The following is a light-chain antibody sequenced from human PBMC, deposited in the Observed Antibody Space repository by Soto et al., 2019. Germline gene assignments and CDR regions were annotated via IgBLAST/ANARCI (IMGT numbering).Light chain of an antibody. J-gene: IGKJ1*01. CDR1: QSISSW. CDR2: QAS. Sequence: DIRMTQSPSILSASVGDRVTITCRASQSISSWLAWYQQKPGKAPKFLIYQASSLESGVQSRFSGSGSETDFTITISTLQPDDLATYECQHYNDYSWTFGQGTKVEIK. CDR3: QHYNDYSWT. V-gene: IGKV1-5*03.